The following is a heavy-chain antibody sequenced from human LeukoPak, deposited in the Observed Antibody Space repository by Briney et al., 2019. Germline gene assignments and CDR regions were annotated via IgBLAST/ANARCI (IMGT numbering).Heavy chain of an antibody. CDR3: ARTVGASYYYYYYMDV. V-gene: IGHV3-11*01. CDR1: GFTFSDYY. Sequence: GGSLRLSCAASGFTFSDYYMSWIRQAPGKGLEWVSYISSSGSTIYYADSVKGRFTISRDNAKNSLYLQMNSLRAEDTAVYYCARTVGASYYYYYYMDVWGQGTTVTVSS. J-gene: IGHJ6*03. D-gene: IGHD1-26*01. CDR2: ISSSGSTI.